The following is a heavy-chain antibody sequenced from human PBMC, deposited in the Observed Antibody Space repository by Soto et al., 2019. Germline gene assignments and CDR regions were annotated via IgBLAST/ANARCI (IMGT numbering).Heavy chain of an antibody. CDR2: LHSGGDT. CDR3: ARDGPYYNASRMDV. V-gene: IGHV3-53*04. D-gene: IGHD3-10*01. J-gene: IGHJ6*02. CDR1: GIPVSSNY. Sequence: EVQLVESGGGLVQPGGSLRLSCAASGIPVSSNYMTWVRQAPGKGLEWVSVLHSGGDTYYANSVKGRFTISRHDSTNTLFLQMNSLTPEDTAVNYCARDGPYYNASRMDVWGQGTTVTVSS.